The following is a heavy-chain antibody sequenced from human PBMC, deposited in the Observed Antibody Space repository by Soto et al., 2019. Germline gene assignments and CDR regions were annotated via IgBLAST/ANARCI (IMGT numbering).Heavy chain of an antibody. CDR1: GFSLSATGVS. J-gene: IGHJ3*02. D-gene: IGHD3-9*01. V-gene: IGHV2-5*02. CDR2: VFWDDEK. Sequence: QITLKESGPALVKDTQTLTLTCAFSGFSLSATGVSVGWIRQPPGKALEWLALVFWDDEKRYSPSLRNRLTITKDTSKTQVVLTMTNVDPADTATFYCAHSSRYAAFDIWGQGTLVTVSS. CDR3: AHSSRYAAFDI.